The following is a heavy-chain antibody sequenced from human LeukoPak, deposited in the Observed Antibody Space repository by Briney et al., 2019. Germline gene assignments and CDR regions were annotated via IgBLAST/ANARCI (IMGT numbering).Heavy chain of an antibody. CDR1: GFPFSSFG. CDR3: ATQQGGNPAY. D-gene: IGHD1-14*01. V-gene: IGHV3-23*01. Sequence: GGSLRLSCPASGFPFSSFGMSWVRQVPGKGLEWVSSISGNGASIYYADSVRGRFAISRDNSKNTLYLEMNSLRVEDTAVYYCATQQGGNPAYWGQGTLVTVSS. CDR2: ISGNGASI. J-gene: IGHJ4*02.